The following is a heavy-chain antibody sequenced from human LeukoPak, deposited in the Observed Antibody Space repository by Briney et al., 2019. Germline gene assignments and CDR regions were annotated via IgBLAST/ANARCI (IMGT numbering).Heavy chain of an antibody. CDR1: GYXXXXYG. V-gene: IGHV1-18*01. CDR2: XSXXXGNT. Sequence: ASVKVSCKASGYXXXXYGISWVRQAPXXXXXXXXXXSXXXGNTNYAQKLQGRVTMTTDTSTSTAYMELRSLRSDDTAVYYCARGPYYDILTGYYNSWYFDLWGRGTLVTVSS. D-gene: IGHD3-9*01. J-gene: IGHJ2*01. CDR3: ARGPYYDILTGYYNSWYFDL.